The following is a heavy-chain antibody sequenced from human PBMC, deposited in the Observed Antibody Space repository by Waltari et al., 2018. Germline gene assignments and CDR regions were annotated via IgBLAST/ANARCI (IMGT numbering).Heavy chain of an antibody. V-gene: IGHV3-7*01. CDR1: GFTFSSYW. CDR3: ARDTPSIGDWNAFDY. J-gene: IGHJ4*02. D-gene: IGHD1-1*01. Sequence: GGGLVQPGGSLRLSCAASGFTFSSYWMSWVRQAPGKGLEWVANIKQDGSEKYYVDSVKGRFTISRDNAKNSLYLQMNSLRAEDTAVYYCARDTPSIGDWNAFDYWGQGTLVTVSS. CDR2: IKQDGSEK.